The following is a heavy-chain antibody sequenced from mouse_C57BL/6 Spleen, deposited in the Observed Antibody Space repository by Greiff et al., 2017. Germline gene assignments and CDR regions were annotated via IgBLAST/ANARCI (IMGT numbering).Heavy chain of an antibody. J-gene: IGHJ2*01. CDR1: GYTFTSYW. Sequence: QVQLQQPGAELVKPGASVKMSCKASGYTFTSYWITWVKQRPGQGLEWIGDIYPGSGSTNYNEKFKSKATLTVDTSSSTAYMQLSSLTSEDSAVYYCARSEDYYYGSSFDYWGKGTTLTVSS. CDR2: IYPGSGST. V-gene: IGHV1-55*01. CDR3: ARSEDYYYGSSFDY. D-gene: IGHD1-1*01.